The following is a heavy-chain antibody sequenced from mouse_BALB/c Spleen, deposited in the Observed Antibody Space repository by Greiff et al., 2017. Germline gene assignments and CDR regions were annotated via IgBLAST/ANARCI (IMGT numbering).Heavy chain of an antibody. CDR1: GFNIKDYY. CDR2: IDPENGDT. V-gene: IGHV14-4*02. J-gene: IGHJ2*01. CDR3: YYGNYFDD. D-gene: IGHD2-1*01. Sequence: VQLQQSGAELVRSGASVKLSCTASGFNIKDYYMHWVKQRPEQGLEWIGWIDPENGDTEYAPKFQGKATMTADTSSNTAYLQLSSLTSEDTAVYYCYYGNYFDDWGQGTTLTVSS.